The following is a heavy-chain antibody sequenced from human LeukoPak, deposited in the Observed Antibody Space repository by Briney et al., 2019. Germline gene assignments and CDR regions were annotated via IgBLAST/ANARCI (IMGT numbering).Heavy chain of an antibody. V-gene: IGHV4-39*01. CDR1: GGSISSTTYY. J-gene: IGHJ6*03. D-gene: IGHD3-22*01. CDR3: ARQERSSRGTGNYYMDV. CDR2: IYYSGST. Sequence: SETLSLTCTVSGGSISSTTYYWGWIRQSPGKGLEWIGCIYYSGSTYYNPSLKSRVTISVDTSKNQFSLKLSSVTAADTAVYYCARQERSSRGTGNYYMDVWSKGTTVTVSS.